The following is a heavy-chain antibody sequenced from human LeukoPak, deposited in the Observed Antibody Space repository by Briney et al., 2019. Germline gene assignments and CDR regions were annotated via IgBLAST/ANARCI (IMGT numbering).Heavy chain of an antibody. CDR1: GGSISSYY. CDR3: ARAFRSGYYGMDV. D-gene: IGHD2-8*02. J-gene: IGHJ6*02. CDR2: IYYSGST. Sequence: SETLSLTCTVSGGSISSYYWSCIRQPPGKGLEWIGYIYYSGSTNYNPSLKSRVTISVDTSKNQFSLKLSSVTAADTAVYYCARAFRSGYYGMDVWGQGTTVTVSS. V-gene: IGHV4-59*01.